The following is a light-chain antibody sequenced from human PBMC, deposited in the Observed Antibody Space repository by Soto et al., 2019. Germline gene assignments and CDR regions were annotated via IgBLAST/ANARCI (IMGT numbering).Light chain of an antibody. J-gene: IGLJ2*01. Sequence: QSALTQPASVSGSPGQSITISCTGTSSDSGGLYNYVSWYQQQPGKAPKLLIYDVNDRPSGVSDRFSGSKSGNTASLTISGLQAEDEADYFCSASSSGATPVVFGGGTKLTVL. CDR2: DVN. CDR3: SASSSGATPVV. V-gene: IGLV2-14*03. CDR1: SSDSGGLYNY.